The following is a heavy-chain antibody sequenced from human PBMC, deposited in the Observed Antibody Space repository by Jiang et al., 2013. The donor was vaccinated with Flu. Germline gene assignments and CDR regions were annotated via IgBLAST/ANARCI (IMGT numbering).Heavy chain of an antibody. CDR2: ISYDGRNQ. CDR3: AKDLTRSGYNYPLDY. CDR1: GFTFSSYG. V-gene: IGHV3-30*18. Sequence: VQLLESGGSVVQPGRSLRLSCAASGFTFSSYGMHWVRQAPGKGLEWVAVISYDGRNQHYADSLKGRFTISRDNSKNTLYLQMNSLRAEDTAVYHCAKDLTRSGYNYPLDYWGQGTLVTVS. J-gene: IGHJ4*02. D-gene: IGHD5-24*01.